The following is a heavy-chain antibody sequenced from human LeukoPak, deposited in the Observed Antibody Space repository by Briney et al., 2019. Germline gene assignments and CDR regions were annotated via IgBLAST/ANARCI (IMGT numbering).Heavy chain of an antibody. Sequence: SQTLSLSCTVSGVSISSYCWSCIRQPPEEGLESIGDISHGGGANYNPSLKNRVAMSIDTSKNLLYLTLNSVTAADTAVYYCASDLGHNWGQGTLVTVSS. J-gene: IGHJ4*02. CDR2: ISHGGGA. CDR3: ASDLGHN. V-gene: IGHV4-4*08. CDR1: GVSISSYC. D-gene: IGHD3-16*01.